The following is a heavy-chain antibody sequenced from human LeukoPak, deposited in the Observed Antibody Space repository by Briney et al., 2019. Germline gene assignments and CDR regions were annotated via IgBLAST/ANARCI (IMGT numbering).Heavy chain of an antibody. J-gene: IGHJ6*03. V-gene: IGHV4-59*12. Sequence: SETLSLTCTVSGGSISSYYWSWLRQPPGKGLEWIGYIYYSGSTYYNPSLKSRVTISADTSKNQFSRKLSSVTAADTAVYYCARVGGYYDSSGIYYYYYMDVWGKGTTVTVSS. D-gene: IGHD3-22*01. CDR1: GGSISSYY. CDR2: IYYSGST. CDR3: ARVGGYYDSSGIYYYYYMDV.